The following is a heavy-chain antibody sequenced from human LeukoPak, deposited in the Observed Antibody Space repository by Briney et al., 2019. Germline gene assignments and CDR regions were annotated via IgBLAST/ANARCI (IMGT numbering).Heavy chain of an antibody. D-gene: IGHD3-10*01. Sequence: GGSLRLSCAASRFTFNTYAMSWVRQAPGKGLEWVSAISGSGGSTYYADSVKGRFTISRDNSKNTLYLRMNSLRAEDTAVYYCAKGGLVWFGELNWGQGTLVTVSS. CDR1: RFTFNTYA. J-gene: IGHJ4*02. V-gene: IGHV3-23*01. CDR2: ISGSGGST. CDR3: AKGGLVWFGELN.